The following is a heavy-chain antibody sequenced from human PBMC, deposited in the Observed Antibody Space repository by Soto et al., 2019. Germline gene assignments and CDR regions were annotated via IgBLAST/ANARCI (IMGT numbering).Heavy chain of an antibody. Sequence: LRLSCAASGFTVSSNYMSWVRQAPGKGLEWVSVIYSGGSTYYADSVKGRFTISRDNSKNTLYLQMNSLRAEDTAVYYCARGWGANSYGMDVWGQGTTVTVS. V-gene: IGHV3-53*01. J-gene: IGHJ6*02. CDR1: GFTVSSNY. D-gene: IGHD3-16*01. CDR3: ARGWGANSYGMDV. CDR2: IYSGGST.